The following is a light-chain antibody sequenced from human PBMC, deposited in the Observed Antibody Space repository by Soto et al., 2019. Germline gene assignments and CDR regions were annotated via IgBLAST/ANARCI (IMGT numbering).Light chain of an antibody. V-gene: IGKV1-27*01. J-gene: IGKJ3*01. Sequence: DIQMTQSPTSLSASVGDRVTITCRASQGIRNFVAWYQQKPGKAPKLLIYAASTLQSGVPSRFSGSGSGTDFTLTINSLQPEEVATYCCQQYSSVPVVVPGTKVEIK. CDR2: AAS. CDR3: QQYSSVPV. CDR1: QGIRNF.